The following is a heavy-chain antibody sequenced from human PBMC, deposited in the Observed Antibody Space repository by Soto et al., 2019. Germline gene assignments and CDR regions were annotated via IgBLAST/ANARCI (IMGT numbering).Heavy chain of an antibody. V-gene: IGHV4-4*07. CDR2: IYPSGST. D-gene: IGHD3-10*01. CDR3: ARDDYYGSGSYYY. CDR1: GGSISSYY. Sequence: SETLSLTCTVSGGSISSYYWSWIRPPAGKGLEWIGRIYPSGSTNYNPSLKSRVTMSVDTSNNLFSLKLSSVTAADTAVYYCARDDYYGSGSYYYWGQGTLVTVSS. J-gene: IGHJ4*02.